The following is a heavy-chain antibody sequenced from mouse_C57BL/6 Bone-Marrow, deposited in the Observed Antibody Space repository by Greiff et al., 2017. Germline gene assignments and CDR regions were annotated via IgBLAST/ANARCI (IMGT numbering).Heavy chain of an antibody. D-gene: IGHD2-4*01. V-gene: IGHV3-6*01. CDR1: GYSITSGYY. CDR3: ARDGLYYDYEDYAMDY. CDR2: ISYDGSN. Sequence: EVKLMESGPGLVKPSQSLSLTCSVTGYSITSGYYWNWIRQFPGNKLEWMGYISYDGSNNYNPSLKNRISITRDTSKNQFFLKLNSVTTEDTATYYCARDGLYYDYEDYAMDYWGQGTSVTVSS. J-gene: IGHJ4*01.